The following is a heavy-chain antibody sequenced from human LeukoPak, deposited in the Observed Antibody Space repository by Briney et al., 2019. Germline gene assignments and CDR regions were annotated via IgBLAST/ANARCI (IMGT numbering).Heavy chain of an antibody. CDR3: ARDQRLILESLSSSRYGMDV. CDR2: IIPILGIA. D-gene: IGHD3-3*01. V-gene: IGHV1-69*04. Sequence: GASVTVSCKASGGTFSSYTISWVRPAPGQGLEWMGGIIPILGIAKYAQKFQGRATITADRSTSTAYMGLSSLRSEDTAVYYCARDQRLILESLSSSRYGMDVWGQGTTVTVSS. J-gene: IGHJ6*02. CDR1: GGTFSSYT.